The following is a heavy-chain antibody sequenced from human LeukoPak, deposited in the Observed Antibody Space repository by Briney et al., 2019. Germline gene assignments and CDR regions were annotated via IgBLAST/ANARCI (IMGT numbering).Heavy chain of an antibody. CDR2: IYWDDDK. V-gene: IGHV2-5*02. Sequence: GPTLVKPTQTLTLTCTFSGFSLSTSGVGVGWIRQPPGKALEWLALIYWDDDKRYSPSLKSRLTITKDTSKNQVVLTMTNMDPVDTATYYCAHSPGPGSYYYDSSGYYPPGWFDPWGQGTLVTVSS. CDR3: AHSPGPGSYYYDSSGYYPPGWFDP. D-gene: IGHD3-22*01. CDR1: GFSLSTSGVG. J-gene: IGHJ5*02.